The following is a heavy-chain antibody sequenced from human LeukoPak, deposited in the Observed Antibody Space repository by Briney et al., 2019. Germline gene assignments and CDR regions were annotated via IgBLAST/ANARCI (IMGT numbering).Heavy chain of an antibody. CDR2: IYWDDDK. CDR3: AHSGILHYDFWSGYYP. J-gene: IGHJ5*02. V-gene: IGHV2-5*02. Sequence: SGPTLVNPTQTLTLTFTFSGFSLSTRGVGVGWIRQPPGKALEWLALIYWDDDKRYSPSLKSRLTITKDTFKNQLVLTMTNMDPVDTATYYCAHSGILHYDFWSGYYPWGQGTLVTVSS. CDR1: GFSLSTRGVG. D-gene: IGHD3-3*01.